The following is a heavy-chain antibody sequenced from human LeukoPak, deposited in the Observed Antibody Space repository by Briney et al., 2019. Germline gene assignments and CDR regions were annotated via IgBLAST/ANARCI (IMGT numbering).Heavy chain of an antibody. J-gene: IGHJ5*02. CDR1: GGSISSSTYY. CDR3: ARGAPRGERLGWFDP. CDR2: IYYSGST. D-gene: IGHD1-26*01. V-gene: IGHV4-39*01. Sequence: SETLSLTCTVSGGSISSSTYYWGWIRQPPEKGLEWFGSIYYSGSTYYNPSLKSRVTISVDTSKNQFSLKLSSVTAADTAVYYCARGAPRGERLGWFDPWGQGTLVTVSS.